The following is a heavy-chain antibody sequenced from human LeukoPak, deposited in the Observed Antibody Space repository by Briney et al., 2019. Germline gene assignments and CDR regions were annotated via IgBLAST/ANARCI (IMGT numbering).Heavy chain of an antibody. J-gene: IGHJ2*01. CDR2: IYPVDSDT. Sequence: GESLKISCKGSGYSFTSYWIGWVRQMPGKGLEWMGIIYPVDSDTRYSPSFQGQVTISADKSISTAYLQWSSLKASDTAMYYCARYQGIISRETYFDLWGRGTLVTVSS. D-gene: IGHD2-15*01. V-gene: IGHV5-51*01. CDR3: ARYQGIISRETYFDL. CDR1: GYSFTSYW.